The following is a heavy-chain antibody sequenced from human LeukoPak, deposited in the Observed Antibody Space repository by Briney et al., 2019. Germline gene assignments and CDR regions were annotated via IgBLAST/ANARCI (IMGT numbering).Heavy chain of an antibody. Sequence: GGSLRLSCAASGFAFSSYAMAWVRQAPGKGLDWVSIISTSGGTTYFADSVKGRFTISRDNSKNTLYLQMNSLRAEDTAVYFCAKSQDGGRLFHFDYWGQGTLVTVSS. CDR2: ISTSGGTT. D-gene: IGHD1-26*01. V-gene: IGHV3-23*01. J-gene: IGHJ4*02. CDR1: GFAFSSYA. CDR3: AKSQDGGRLFHFDY.